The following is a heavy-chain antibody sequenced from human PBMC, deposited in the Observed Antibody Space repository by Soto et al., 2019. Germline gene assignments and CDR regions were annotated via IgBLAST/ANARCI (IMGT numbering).Heavy chain of an antibody. D-gene: IGHD6-13*01. J-gene: IGHJ4*02. CDR2: IYPGDSDT. V-gene: IGHV5-51*01. CDR3: ARVLGSSPLFDY. CDR1: GYNFTTYW. Sequence: PGESLKISCKGSGYNFTTYWIGWVRQMPGKGLECMGIIYPGDSDTRYSPSFQGQVTISADKSINTASLHWSSLRASDSGIYYCARVLGSSPLFDYWGQGTLVTVSS.